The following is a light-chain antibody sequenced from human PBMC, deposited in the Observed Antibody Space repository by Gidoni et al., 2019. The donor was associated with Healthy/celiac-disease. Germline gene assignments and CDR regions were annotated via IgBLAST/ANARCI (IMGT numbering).Light chain of an antibody. CDR3: QAWDSSTEV. CDR2: QDS. V-gene: IGLV3-1*01. Sequence: SYALTQPPSVSVAPGQPASITCSGDKLGDKYACWSQQKPGQSPVLVIYQDSKRPSGIPERFSGSNSGNTATLTISGTQAMDEADYYCQAWDSSTEVFGGGTKLTVL. J-gene: IGLJ2*01. CDR1: KLGDKY.